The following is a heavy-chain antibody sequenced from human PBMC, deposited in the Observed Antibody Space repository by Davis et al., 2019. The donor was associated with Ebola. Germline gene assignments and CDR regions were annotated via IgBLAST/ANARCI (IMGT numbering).Heavy chain of an antibody. Sequence: GESLKISCAASGFTFSRYTMNWVRQAPGKGLEWVSSISSSSSYIYYADSVKGRFTISRDNAKNSLYLQINSLRAEETAVYYCSREADYFDSSGYSHYFDYWGQGTLVTVSS. J-gene: IGHJ4*02. CDR3: SREADYFDSSGYSHYFDY. V-gene: IGHV3-21*01. CDR2: ISSSSSYI. CDR1: GFTFSRYT. D-gene: IGHD3-22*01.